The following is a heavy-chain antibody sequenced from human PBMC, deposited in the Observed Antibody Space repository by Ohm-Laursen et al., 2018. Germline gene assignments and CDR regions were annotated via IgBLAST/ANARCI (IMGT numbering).Heavy chain of an antibody. J-gene: IGHJ6*02. CDR1: GFTFSNNV. CDR2: ISGSGLNT. CDR3: ARAYEATPPNV. Sequence: SLRLSCTASGFTFSNNVISWVRQAPGKGLEFVSAISGSGLNTYYADSVKGRYTISRDNSKNTHYLQMNSLSAEDTAVYYCARAYEATPPNVWGQGTTVTVS. D-gene: IGHD2-21*01. V-gene: IGHV3-23*01.